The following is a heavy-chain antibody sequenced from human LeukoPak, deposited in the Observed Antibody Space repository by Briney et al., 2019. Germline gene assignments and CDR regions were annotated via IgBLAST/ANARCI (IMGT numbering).Heavy chain of an antibody. Sequence: SETLSLTCAVYGGSFSSYYWGWIRQPPGKGLEWIGSIYYSGSTYYNPSLKSRVTISVDTSKNQFSLKLSSVTAADTAVYYCASRSSGWHEFDYWGQGTLVTVSS. D-gene: IGHD6-19*01. J-gene: IGHJ4*02. CDR1: GGSFSSYY. CDR2: IYYSGST. V-gene: IGHV4-39*01. CDR3: ASRSSGWHEFDY.